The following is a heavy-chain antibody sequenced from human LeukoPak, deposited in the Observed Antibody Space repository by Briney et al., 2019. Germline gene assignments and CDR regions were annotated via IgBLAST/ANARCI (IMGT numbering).Heavy chain of an antibody. CDR1: GASISSYY. CDR2: IYASGST. J-gene: IGHJ4*02. CDR3: ARDFYGADGHHPFDY. Sequence: SETLSLTCSVSGASISSYYWSWIRQSAGKGLEWVGRIYASGSTNYNPSLKSRVTISMDKSKNQFSLNLKSVTAADTAIYYCARDFYGADGHHPFDYWGQGVLVTVSS. V-gene: IGHV4-4*07. D-gene: IGHD2/OR15-2a*01.